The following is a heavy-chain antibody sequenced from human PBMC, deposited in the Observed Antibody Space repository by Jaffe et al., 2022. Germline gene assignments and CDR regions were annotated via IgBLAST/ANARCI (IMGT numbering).Heavy chain of an antibody. D-gene: IGHD2-15*01. V-gene: IGHV3-49*03. J-gene: IGHJ3*01. CDR1: GFSFRFSFGDYA. Sequence: EVQLVESGGGLVQPGRSLRLSCTASGFSFRFSFGDYAMSWFRQAPGKGLEWVGYIRSKTYGGAIEYAASVKGRFTISRDDSKTIAYLQMNSLKTEDTALYYCTRDRRGYCSGPDCLRYAFDVWGHGTMVTVSS. CDR2: IRSKTYGGAI. CDR3: TRDRRGYCSGPDCLRYAFDV.